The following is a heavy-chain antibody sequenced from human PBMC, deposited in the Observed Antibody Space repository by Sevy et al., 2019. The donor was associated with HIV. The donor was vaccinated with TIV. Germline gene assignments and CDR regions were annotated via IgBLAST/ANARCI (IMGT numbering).Heavy chain of an antibody. CDR3: ARDYYDSTAPDC. Sequence: GGSLRLSCAASGFTFNTYDMHWVRQAPGKGMEWVEVIWHDGSNKLYADSVKGRFSISRDNSKKMVDLQMNSLRADDTAVYYCARDYYDSTAPDCWGQGTLVTVSS. J-gene: IGHJ4*02. V-gene: IGHV3-33*01. D-gene: IGHD3-22*01. CDR1: GFTFNTYD. CDR2: IWHDGSNK.